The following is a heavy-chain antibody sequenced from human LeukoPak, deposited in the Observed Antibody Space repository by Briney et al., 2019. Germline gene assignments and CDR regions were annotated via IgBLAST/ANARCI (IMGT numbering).Heavy chain of an antibody. CDR3: AKPSNYYGSVTDAFDF. CDR1: GGSFSGYY. D-gene: IGHD3-10*01. V-gene: IGHV4-34*01. J-gene: IGHJ3*01. CDR2: INHSGST. Sequence: PSETLSLTCAVYGGSFSGYYWSWIRQPPGKGLEWIGEINHSGSTNYNPSLKSRVTISVDTSKNHFSLKLNSVTAADTAVYYCAKPSNYYGSVTDAFDFWGQGTMVTVSS.